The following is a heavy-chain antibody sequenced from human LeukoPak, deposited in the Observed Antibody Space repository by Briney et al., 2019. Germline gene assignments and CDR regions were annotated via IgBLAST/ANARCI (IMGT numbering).Heavy chain of an antibody. CDR3: ARLRSATVVDY. V-gene: IGHV3-48*01. CDR1: GFTFSSYS. CDR2: ISSSSSTI. J-gene: IGHJ4*02. Sequence: PGGSLRLSCAASGFTFSSYSMNWVRQAPGKGLEWVSYISSSSSTIYYADSVKGRFTISRDNAKNSLYLQMNSLRAEDTAVYYCARLRSATVVDYWGQGTLVTVSS. D-gene: IGHD4-17*01.